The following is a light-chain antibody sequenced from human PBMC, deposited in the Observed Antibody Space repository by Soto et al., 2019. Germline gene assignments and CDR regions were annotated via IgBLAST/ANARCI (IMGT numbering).Light chain of an antibody. V-gene: IGKV3-15*01. CDR2: GAS. J-gene: IGKJ5*01. CDR3: HQYNNWPRT. Sequence: EILITHSPATLSASAGDRATLSCRASQSVRNNLAWYQQKPGQAPSLLIYGASSRATGIPARFSGSGSGTEFTLTISSLQSEDFAVYFCHQYNNWPRTFGQGTRLEIK. CDR1: QSVRNN.